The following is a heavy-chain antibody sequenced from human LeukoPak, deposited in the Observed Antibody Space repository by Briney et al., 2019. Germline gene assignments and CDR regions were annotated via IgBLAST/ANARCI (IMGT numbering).Heavy chain of an antibody. CDR2: IIPIFGTA. Sequence: SVKVSCKASGGTFSSYAISWVRQAPGQGLEWMGGIIPIFGTANYAQKFQGRVTITADESTSTAYMELSSLRSEDTAVYYCARGEAYYYDSSGYLGEWGQGTLVTVSS. CDR1: GGTFSSYA. J-gene: IGHJ4*02. V-gene: IGHV1-69*13. D-gene: IGHD3-22*01. CDR3: ARGEAYYYDSSGYLGE.